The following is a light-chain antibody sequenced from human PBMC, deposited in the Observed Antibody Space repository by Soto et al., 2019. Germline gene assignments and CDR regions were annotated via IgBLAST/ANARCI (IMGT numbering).Light chain of an antibody. CDR2: DAS. CDR3: QEGSNWPPPIT. Sequence: VLTQSPATLSLSPGERATLSCRASHNVATYLAWYQQRPGQPPRLLIYDASKRATGIPARFSGSGSGTDFTLPISSLEPEDFAVYYCQEGSNWPPPITFGQGTRLEIK. J-gene: IGKJ5*01. CDR1: HNVATY. V-gene: IGKV3-11*01.